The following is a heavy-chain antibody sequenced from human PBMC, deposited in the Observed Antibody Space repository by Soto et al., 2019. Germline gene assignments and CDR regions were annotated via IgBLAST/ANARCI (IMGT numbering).Heavy chain of an antibody. D-gene: IGHD2-15*01. J-gene: IGHJ6*02. CDR2: INYGEST. V-gene: IGHV4-61*01. CDR1: GDAVNSPKHS. CDR3: ARDLRLGYCRGGTCHDSYYGMDV. Sequence: SETLSLTCTVSGDAVNSPKHSWSWIRQPPGKGLECSGYINYGESTNYNPTLKSRVTLSVDTSKSQFSLNLTSVAAADTAEYFCARDLRLGYCRGGTCHDSYYGMDVWGQGTGVTVSS.